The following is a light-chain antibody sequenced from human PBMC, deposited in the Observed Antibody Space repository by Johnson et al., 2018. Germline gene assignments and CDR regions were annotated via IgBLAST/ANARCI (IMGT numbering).Light chain of an antibody. CDR2: ENN. J-gene: IGLJ1*01. Sequence: QSVLTQPPSVSAAPGQKVTISCSGSSSNIGNNYVSWYQQLPGTAPKLLIYENNKRPPGIPDRFSGSKSGTSATLGITGLQTGAEADYYCGTWDSSLSAGNVFGTGTNVTVL. CDR1: SSNIGNNY. V-gene: IGLV1-51*02. CDR3: GTWDSSLSAGNV.